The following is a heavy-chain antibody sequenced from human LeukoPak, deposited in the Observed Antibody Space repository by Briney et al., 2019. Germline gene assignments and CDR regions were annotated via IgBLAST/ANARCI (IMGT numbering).Heavy chain of an antibody. CDR1: GFTFSSYA. V-gene: IGHV3-7*05. Sequence: GGSLRLSCAASGFTFSSYAMSWVRQAPGKGLEWVANINQDGSKQYYVDSVIGRLTISRDNTKNSLYLRMNSLRAEDTAVYYCARGGTITWVEDYWGQGTLVTVSA. CDR3: ARGGTITWVEDY. CDR2: INQDGSKQ. D-gene: IGHD3-16*01. J-gene: IGHJ4*02.